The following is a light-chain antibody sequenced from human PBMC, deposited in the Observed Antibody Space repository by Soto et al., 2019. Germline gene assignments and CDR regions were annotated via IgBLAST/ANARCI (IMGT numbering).Light chain of an antibody. J-gene: IGLJ1*01. CDR1: SSDVGGYNS. CDR3: SSYAGSSNYV. Sequence: QSALTQPPSASGSPGQSVTISCTGTSSDVGGYNSVSWYQHHPGKAPKLMIYEVSKRPSGVPDRFSGSKSANTASLTVSGLQAEDEADYYCSSYAGSSNYVFATGTKLTVL. CDR2: EVS. V-gene: IGLV2-8*01.